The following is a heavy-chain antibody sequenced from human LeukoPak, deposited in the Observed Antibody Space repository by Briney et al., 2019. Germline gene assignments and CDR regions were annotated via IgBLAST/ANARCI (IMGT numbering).Heavy chain of an antibody. CDR1: GYTFTSYG. J-gene: IGHJ4*02. CDR3: ARDSATLYCGGDCYPDY. V-gene: IGHV1-18*01. D-gene: IGHD2-21*02. Sequence: ASVKVSCKASGYTFTSYGISWVRQAPGQGLEWMGWISAYNGNTNYAQKLQGRVTMTTDTSTSTAYMEQRSLRSDDTAVYYCARDSATLYCGGDCYPDYWGQGTLVTVSS. CDR2: ISAYNGNT.